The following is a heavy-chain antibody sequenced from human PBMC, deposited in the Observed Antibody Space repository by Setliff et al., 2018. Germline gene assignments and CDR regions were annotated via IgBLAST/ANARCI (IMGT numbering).Heavy chain of an antibody. J-gene: IGHJ5*02. D-gene: IGHD3-10*01. Sequence: PGGSLRLSCAASGVTFITYAWSWVRQAPGKGLEWVATIGGNGVTTFYTDSAKGRFTISXXXSKMYLQXDSXXAEDTALYYCAKSLRLASSGSYWFDPWGQGTLVTVSS. CDR1: GVTFITYA. V-gene: IGHV3-23*01. CDR2: IGGNGVTT. CDR3: AKSLRLASSGSYWFDP.